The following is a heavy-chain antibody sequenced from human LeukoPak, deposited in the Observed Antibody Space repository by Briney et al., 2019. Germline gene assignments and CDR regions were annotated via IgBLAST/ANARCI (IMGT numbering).Heavy chain of an antibody. CDR3: ARDASCGGDCYSDRGFDY. CDR2: IIPIFGTA. CDR1: GGTFSSYA. J-gene: IGHJ4*02. V-gene: IGHV1-69*05. Sequence: SVKVSFKSSGGTFSSYAISLVRQAPGQGLEWMGVIIPIFGTANYAQKFQGRVTITTDASTSTAYMEMSSLRSEDTGVYYCARDASCGGDCYSDRGFDYWGQGTLVTVSS. D-gene: IGHD2-21*02.